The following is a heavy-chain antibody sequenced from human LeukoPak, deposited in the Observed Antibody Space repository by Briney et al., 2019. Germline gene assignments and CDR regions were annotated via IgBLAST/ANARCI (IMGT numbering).Heavy chain of an antibody. J-gene: IGHJ4*02. CDR2: ITSGGRI. D-gene: IGHD2-2*01. CDR1: GFTFSTYA. V-gene: IGHV3-23*01. CDR3: AKVLCSSSSCRGTYCRYFDY. Sequence: GGSLRLSCAVSGFTFSTYAMTWVSQAPGKGLEWVSEITSGGRISYSDSVRGRFTISRDNSKNMLYLQMNSLRAEDTAVYYCAKVLCSSSSCRGTYCRYFDYWGQGTLVTVSS.